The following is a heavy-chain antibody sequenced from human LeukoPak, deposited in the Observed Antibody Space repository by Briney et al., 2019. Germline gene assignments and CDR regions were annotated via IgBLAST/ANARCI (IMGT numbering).Heavy chain of an antibody. Sequence: SVKVSCKASGGTFTSYAISWVRQAPGQGLGWMGGIIPIFGTANYAQTFQGSVTITTDESTSTAYMELSSLRSEDTAVYYCARGPSRVGWFIDYWGQGTLVTVCS. D-gene: IGHD3-3*01. J-gene: IGHJ4*02. CDR3: ARGPSRVGWFIDY. CDR1: GGTFTSYA. CDR2: IIPIFGTA. V-gene: IGHV1-69*05.